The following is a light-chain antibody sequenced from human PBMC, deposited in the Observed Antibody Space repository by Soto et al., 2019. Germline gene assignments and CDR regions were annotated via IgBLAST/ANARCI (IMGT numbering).Light chain of an antibody. CDR1: GGHSSYA. CDR2: LNSDGSH. CDR3: QTWGTGILV. V-gene: IGLV4-69*01. Sequence: QPVLTQSPSASASLGASVKLTCTLSGGHSSYAIAWHQQQPEKGPRYLMKLNSDGSHRKGDGIPDRFSGSSSGAERYLTISSLQSEDEADYYCQTWGTGILVFGGGTKLTVL. J-gene: IGLJ2*01.